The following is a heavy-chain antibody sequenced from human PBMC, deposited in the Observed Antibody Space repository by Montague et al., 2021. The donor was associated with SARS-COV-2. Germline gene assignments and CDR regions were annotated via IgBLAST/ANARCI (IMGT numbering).Heavy chain of an antibody. CDR2: IYYSGST. CDR1: GGSISSSSYY. Sequence: SETLSLTCTVSGGSISSSSYYWDWIRQPPGKGLEWIGNIYYSGSTYYNPSLKSRVTISADTSKNQFSLRLRSVTAADTAVYYCARGDQLRFLEWSSRQSAFDYWGQGTLVTVSS. CDR3: ARGDQLRFLEWSSRQSAFDY. J-gene: IGHJ4*02. V-gene: IGHV4-39*01. D-gene: IGHD3-3*01.